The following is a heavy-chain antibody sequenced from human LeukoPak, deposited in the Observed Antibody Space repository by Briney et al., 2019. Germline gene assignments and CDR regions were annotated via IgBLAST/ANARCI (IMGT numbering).Heavy chain of an antibody. V-gene: IGHV1-69*13. J-gene: IGHJ3*02. CDR3: ARDRPPTYSSGWYGAFDI. CDR2: IIPIFGTA. D-gene: IGHD6-19*01. Sequence: SVKVSCKASGGTFSSYAISWVRQAPGQGLEWMGGIIPIFGTANYAQKFQGRVTITADESTSTAYMELSSLRSVDTAVYYCARDRPPTYSSGWYGAFDIWGQGTMVTVSS. CDR1: GGTFSSYA.